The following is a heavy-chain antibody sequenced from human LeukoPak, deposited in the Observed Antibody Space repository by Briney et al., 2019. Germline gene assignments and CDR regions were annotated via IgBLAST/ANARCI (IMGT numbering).Heavy chain of an antibody. D-gene: IGHD5-18*01. CDR2: INPNSGGT. Sequence: VASVKVSCKASGYTFTGYYMHWVRQAPGQGLEWMGWINPNSGGTNYAQKFHGRVTMTRDTSISTAYMELSRLRSDDTAVYYCARVAYSYGTNWFDPWGQGTLVTVSS. J-gene: IGHJ5*02. CDR1: GYTFTGYY. V-gene: IGHV1-2*02. CDR3: ARVAYSYGTNWFDP.